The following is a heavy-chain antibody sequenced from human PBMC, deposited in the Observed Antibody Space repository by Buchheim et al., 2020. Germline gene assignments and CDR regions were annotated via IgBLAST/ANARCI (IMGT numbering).Heavy chain of an antibody. Sequence: QVQLQESGPGLVKPSETLSLTCTVSGGSISSYYWSWIRQPPGKGLEWIGYIYYSGCTNYNPSLKSRVTISVDTSKNQFSLKLSSVTAADTAVYYCTRLPGYCSSTSCPHYYYYGMDVWGQGTT. CDR3: TRLPGYCSSTSCPHYYYYGMDV. V-gene: IGHV4-59*08. CDR2: IYYSGCT. J-gene: IGHJ6*02. D-gene: IGHD2-2*01. CDR1: GGSISSYY.